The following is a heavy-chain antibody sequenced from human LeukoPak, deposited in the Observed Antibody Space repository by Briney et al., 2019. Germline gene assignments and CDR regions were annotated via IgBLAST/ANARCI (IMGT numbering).Heavy chain of an antibody. J-gene: IGHJ6*02. Sequence: ASVKVSCKASGYTFTGHYMHWVRQAPGQGLEWMGWINPNSGGTNYAQKFQGRVTMTRDTSISTAYMELSRLRSDDTAVYYCARVPLGACSSTSCYYGMDVWGQGTTVTVSS. D-gene: IGHD2-2*01. CDR1: GYTFTGHY. V-gene: IGHV1-2*02. CDR3: ARVPLGACSSTSCYYGMDV. CDR2: INPNSGGT.